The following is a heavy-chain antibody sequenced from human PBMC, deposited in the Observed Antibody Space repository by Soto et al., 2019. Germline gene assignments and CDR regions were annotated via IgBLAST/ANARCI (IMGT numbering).Heavy chain of an antibody. CDR2: IYYSGST. Sequence: QLQLQESAPGLVKPSETLSLTCTVSGGSISSSSYYWGWIRQPPGKGLEWIGSIYYSGSTYYNPSLKSRVTISVDTSKNQFSLKLSSVTAADTAVYYCARQYNWNARYYYYYMDVWGKGTTVTVSS. CDR1: GGSISSSSYY. V-gene: IGHV4-39*01. J-gene: IGHJ6*03. D-gene: IGHD1-1*01. CDR3: ARQYNWNARYYYYYMDV.